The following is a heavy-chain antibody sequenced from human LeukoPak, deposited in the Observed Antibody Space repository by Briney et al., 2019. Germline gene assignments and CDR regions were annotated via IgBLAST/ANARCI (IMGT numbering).Heavy chain of an antibody. J-gene: IGHJ4*02. CDR2: INPNSGGT. V-gene: IGHV1-2*02. CDR3: ARDLLTGGDY. CDR1: GGPFNNYA. Sequence: ASVKVSCKASGGPFNNYAINWVRQAPGQGLEWMGWINPNSGGTNYAQKFQGRVTMTRDTSISTAYMELSRLRSDDTAVYYCARDLLTGGDYWGQGTLVTVSS. D-gene: IGHD7-27*01.